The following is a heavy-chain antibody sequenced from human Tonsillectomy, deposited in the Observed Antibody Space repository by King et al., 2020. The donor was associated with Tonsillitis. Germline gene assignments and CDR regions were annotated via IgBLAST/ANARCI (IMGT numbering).Heavy chain of an antibody. D-gene: IGHD5-24*01. CDR2: IYYSGST. Sequence: QLQESGPGLVKPSQTLSLTCAVSGGSMNSGGYSWSWIQQPPGKGLEWIGYIYYSGSTYYKTSLKSRVTISVDTSKNQLSLKLSSVTAADTAVYYCARDLMALGAFDIWGQGTMVTVSS. CDR3: ARDLMALGAFDI. V-gene: IGHV4-30-4*07. CDR1: GGSMNSGGYS. J-gene: IGHJ3*02.